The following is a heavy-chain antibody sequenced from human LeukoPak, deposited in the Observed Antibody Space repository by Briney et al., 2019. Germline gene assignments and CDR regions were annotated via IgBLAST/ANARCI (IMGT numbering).Heavy chain of an antibody. CDR1: GYSISSGYY. CDR3: ARDLDSSSWYVGY. J-gene: IGHJ4*02. Sequence: SETLSLTCTVSGYSISSGYYWGWIRQPPGEGLEWVGSIYHSANAYSNPSLKSRVTISVDTSKNQFSLKLTSVTAADTAVYYCARDLDSSSWYVGYWGQGTLVTVSS. V-gene: IGHV4-38-2*02. D-gene: IGHD6-13*01. CDR2: IYHSANA.